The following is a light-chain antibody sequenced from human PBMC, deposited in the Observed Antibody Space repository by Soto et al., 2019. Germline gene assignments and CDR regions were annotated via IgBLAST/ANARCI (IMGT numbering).Light chain of an antibody. CDR2: DVS. J-gene: IGLJ2*01. CDR3: SSYTSSSTLHVV. Sequence: QSALTQPASVSGSPGQSITISCTGTSSDVGGYNYVSWYQQHPGKAPKLMIYDVSNRPSGVSNRFSGSKSGNTASLTISGLXXXXXADXXCSSYTSSSTLHVVFGGGTKLTVL. CDR1: SSDVGGYNY. V-gene: IGLV2-14*01.